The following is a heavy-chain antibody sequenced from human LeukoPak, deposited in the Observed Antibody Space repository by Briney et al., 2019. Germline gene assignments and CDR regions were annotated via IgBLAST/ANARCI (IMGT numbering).Heavy chain of an antibody. J-gene: IGHJ4*02. V-gene: IGHV3-49*04. D-gene: IGHD6-13*01. CDR1: GFTFGDYA. CDR2: IRSKAYGGTT. CDR3: TKRKLVQGYVDY. Sequence: GRSLRLSCTASGFTFGDYAMSWVRQAPGKGLEWVGFIRSKAYGGTTEYAASVKGRFTISRDDSKSIAYLQMNSLKTEDTAVYYCTKRKLVQGYVDYWGQGTLVTVSS.